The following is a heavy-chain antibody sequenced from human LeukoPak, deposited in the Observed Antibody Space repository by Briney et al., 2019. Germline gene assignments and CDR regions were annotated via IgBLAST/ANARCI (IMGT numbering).Heavy chain of an antibody. D-gene: IGHD6-19*01. Sequence: GGSLRLSCAASGFSFSRYPMGWVRQAPGKGLEWVSGISAGGDGTYHADPVKGRFTISRDNSKNTLYLQVNSLRAEDTAVYYCARDRYSSGWYGDFDCWGQGTLVTVSS. CDR2: ISAGGDGT. CDR1: GFSFSRYP. CDR3: ARDRYSSGWYGDFDC. J-gene: IGHJ4*02. V-gene: IGHV3-23*01.